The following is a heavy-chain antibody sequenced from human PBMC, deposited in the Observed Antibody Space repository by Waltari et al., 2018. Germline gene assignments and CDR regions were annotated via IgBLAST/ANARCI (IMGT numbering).Heavy chain of an antibody. D-gene: IGHD6-19*01. CDR3: ARVTRAAVAGFD. J-gene: IGHJ4*02. CDR1: GGSVSSGSYY. CDR2: IYYSGST. V-gene: IGHV4-61*01. Sequence: QVQLQESGPGLVKPSETLSLTCTVSGGSVSSGSYYWRWIRQPPGKGLEWIGYIYYSGSTNYNPSLKSRVTISVDTSKNQFSLKLSSVTAADTAVYYCARVTRAAVAGFDWGQGTLVTVSS.